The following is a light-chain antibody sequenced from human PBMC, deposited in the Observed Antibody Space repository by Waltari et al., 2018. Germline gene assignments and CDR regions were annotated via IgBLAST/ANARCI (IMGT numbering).Light chain of an antibody. V-gene: IGKV3-20*01. CDR2: DTY. CDR3: HQCAHSPRT. Sequence: EIVVTQSPGTLSLSPGERATPSCRASETVTNNYLAWSQQKPGQTPRLLIYDTYFRATGVPDRFSGSGSGTDFTLTISRLEPEDFAVYYCHQCAHSPRTFGQGTRVEIK. CDR1: ETVTNNY. J-gene: IGKJ1*01.